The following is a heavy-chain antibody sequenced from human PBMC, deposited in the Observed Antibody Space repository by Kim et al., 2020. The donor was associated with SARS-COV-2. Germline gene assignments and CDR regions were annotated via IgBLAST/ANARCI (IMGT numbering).Heavy chain of an antibody. V-gene: IGHV4-59*13. J-gene: IGHJ4*02. Sequence: SETLSLTCTVSGGSISSYYWSWIRQPPGKGLEWIGYIYYSGSTNYNPSLKSRVTISVDTSKNQFSLKLSSVTAADTAVYYCARVATLSSSETFDYWGQGTLVTVSS. D-gene: IGHD6-6*01. CDR3: ARVATLSSSETFDY. CDR2: IYYSGST. CDR1: GGSISSYY.